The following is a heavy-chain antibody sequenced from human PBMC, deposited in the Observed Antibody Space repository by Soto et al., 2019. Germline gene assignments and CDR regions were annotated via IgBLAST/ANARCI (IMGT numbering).Heavy chain of an antibody. CDR1: GGSVSSSSFY. J-gene: IGHJ6*03. CDR2: VSHRGST. D-gene: IGHD3-16*01. CDR3: VSPYNFYFMDV. V-gene: IGHV4-39*02. Sequence: QLQLQESGPGLVKLSETLSLTCTVSGGSVSSSSFYWGWVRQPPGKGLEWIGSVSHRGSTYYNPSLTSRVTISVDTSKNHFSLKLNSVTAADTAVYYCVSPYNFYFMDVWGKGTPVTVSS.